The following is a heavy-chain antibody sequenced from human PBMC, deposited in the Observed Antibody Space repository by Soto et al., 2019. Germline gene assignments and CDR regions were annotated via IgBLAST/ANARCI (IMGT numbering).Heavy chain of an antibody. V-gene: IGHV6-1*01. CDR2: TYYRSKWYN. J-gene: IGHJ4*02. Sequence: SLTLSLPCAISGDSVSIKSAAWNWIRQSPSRGLEWLGRTYYRSKWYNDYAVSVKSRITINPDTSKNQFSLQLNSVTPEDTAVYYCARDPPDFHSAFDYWGQGTLVTVSS. CDR3: ARDPPDFHSAFDY. CDR1: GDSVSIKSAA. D-gene: IGHD4-4*01.